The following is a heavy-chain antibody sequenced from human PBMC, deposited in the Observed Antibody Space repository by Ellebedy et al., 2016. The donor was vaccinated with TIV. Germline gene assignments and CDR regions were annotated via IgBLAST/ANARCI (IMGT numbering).Heavy chain of an antibody. CDR3: AKEEWWRFDY. V-gene: IGHV3-33*03. CDR1: GFTFSTYG. CDR2: IWYDGSNK. J-gene: IGHJ4*02. Sequence: GESLKISCAASGFTFSTYGMHWVRQAPGKGLEWVAVIWYDGSNKYYADSVNGRFTLSRDNTKNSLYLQMNSLRDEDTAVYYCAKEEWWRFDYWGQGTVVTVSS. D-gene: IGHD2-15*01.